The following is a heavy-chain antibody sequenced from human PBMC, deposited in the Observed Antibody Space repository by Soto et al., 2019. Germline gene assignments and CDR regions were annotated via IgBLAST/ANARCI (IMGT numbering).Heavy chain of an antibody. CDR2: IIPILGIA. CDR1: GGTFSSYT. CDR3: ASLPSDWYEDY. D-gene: IGHD1-1*01. V-gene: IGHV1-69*02. Sequence: ASVKVSCKASGGTFSSYTISWVRQAPGQGLEWMGRIIPILGIANYAQKFQGRVTITADKSTSTAYMELSSLRSEDTAVYYCASLPSDWYEDYWGQGTLVTVSS. J-gene: IGHJ4*02.